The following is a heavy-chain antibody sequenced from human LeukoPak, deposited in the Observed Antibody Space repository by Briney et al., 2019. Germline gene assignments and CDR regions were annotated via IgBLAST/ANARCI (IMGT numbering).Heavy chain of an antibody. V-gene: IGHV1-18*01. D-gene: IGHD2-2*01. CDR3: ATAPQPRGYFLH. CDR1: GYTFTTYS. CDR2: ISVNNGGT. J-gene: IGHJ1*01. Sequence: ASVKVSCKASGYTFTTYSLAWVRQAPGQSLEWMGWISVNNGGTNYAQSFQDRVTLTRDTSTNTAYLELRSLRSDDTAIIYCATAPQPRGYFLHRGQGTLVTVSS.